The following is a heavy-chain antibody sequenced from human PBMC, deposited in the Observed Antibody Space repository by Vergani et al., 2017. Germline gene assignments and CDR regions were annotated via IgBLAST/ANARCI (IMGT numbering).Heavy chain of an antibody. CDR2: ISHDGNNK. Sequence: QVNLVGSGGGVVQPGRSLRLSCAPYGFIFKNYTMHWVRQAPGKGLEWVALISHDGNNKYYADSVKGRFTISRDNSKNTLYLQMNSLRAEDTANYYCRGEMDVWDKGTTVTVSS. CDR1: GFIFKNYT. V-gene: IGHV3-30-3*01. CDR3: RGEMDV. J-gene: IGHJ6*04.